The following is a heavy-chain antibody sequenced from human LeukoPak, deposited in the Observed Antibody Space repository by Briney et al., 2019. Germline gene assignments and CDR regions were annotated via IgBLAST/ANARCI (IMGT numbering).Heavy chain of an antibody. CDR3: ARLIAVAAPGDY. V-gene: IGHV3-30*19. D-gene: IGHD6-19*01. Sequence: GGSLRLSCAASGFTFSSYGMHWVRQAPGKGLEWVAVISYDGSNKYYADSVKGRFTISRDNSKNTLYLQMNSLRAEDTAVYYCARLIAVAAPGDYWGQGTLVTVSS. CDR2: ISYDGSNK. CDR1: GFTFSSYG. J-gene: IGHJ4*02.